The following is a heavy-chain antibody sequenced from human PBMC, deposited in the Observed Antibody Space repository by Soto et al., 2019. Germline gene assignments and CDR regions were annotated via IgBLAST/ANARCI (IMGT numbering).Heavy chain of an antibody. V-gene: IGHV4-59*01. Sequence: SETLSLTCTVSGGSISSYYWSWIRQPPGKGLEWIGYIYYSGSTNYNPSLKSRVTISVDTSKNQFSLKLSFVTAADTAVYYCGRPRTTVTPSGSQHWGQGTLVTVSS. D-gene: IGHD4-17*01. J-gene: IGHJ1*01. CDR1: GGSISSYY. CDR3: GRPRTTVTPSGSQH. CDR2: IYYSGST.